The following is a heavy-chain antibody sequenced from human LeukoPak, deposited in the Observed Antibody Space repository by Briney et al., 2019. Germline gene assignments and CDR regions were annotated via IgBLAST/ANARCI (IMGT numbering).Heavy chain of an antibody. V-gene: IGHV3-64*01. D-gene: IGHD6-13*01. CDR2: VSSTGGST. J-gene: IGHJ4*02. Sequence: PGGSLRLSCAASGFTFTNYAMHWVRQAPGKGLEYVSAVSSTGGSTYYANPVKGRFTISRDNSKSTLYLQMGSLTAEDMAVYYCARGGSSSSPPGDYWGQGTLVTVSS. CDR1: GFTFTNYA. CDR3: ARGGSSSSPPGDY.